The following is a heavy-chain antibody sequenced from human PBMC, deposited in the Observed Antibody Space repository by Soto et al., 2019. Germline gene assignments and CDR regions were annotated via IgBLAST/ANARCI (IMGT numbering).Heavy chain of an antibody. CDR3: ARYDYNGYYFDY. CDR2: INAGNGNT. V-gene: IGHV1-3*01. J-gene: IGHJ4*02. D-gene: IGHD4-4*01. CDR1: GYTFTSYP. Sequence: ASVKVSFKASGYTFTSYPMHWVRQAPGQRLEWMGWINAGNGNTKYSQKFQGRVTMTRDTSTTTVYMELSSLRSEDTAVYYCARYDYNGYYFDYWGQGTLVTVS.